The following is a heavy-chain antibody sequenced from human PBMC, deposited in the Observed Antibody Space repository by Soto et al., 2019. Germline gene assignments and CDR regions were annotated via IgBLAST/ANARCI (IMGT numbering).Heavy chain of an antibody. CDR2: ISSNGGST. J-gene: IGHJ4*02. Sequence: GGSLRLSCSASGFTFSSYAMHWVRQAPGKGLEYVSAISSNGGSTYYADSVKGRFTISRDNSKNTLYLQMSSLRAEDTAVYCCVKDISSSWSSPLDYWGQGTLVTVSS. V-gene: IGHV3-64D*06. CDR1: GFTFSSYA. CDR3: VKDISSSWSSPLDY. D-gene: IGHD6-13*01.